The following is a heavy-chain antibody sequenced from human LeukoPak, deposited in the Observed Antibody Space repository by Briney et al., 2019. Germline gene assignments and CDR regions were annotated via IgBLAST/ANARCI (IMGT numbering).Heavy chain of an antibody. CDR3: AGDGGSSWYGAFDI. Sequence: PGGSLRLSCAASGFTFSSYSMNWVRQAPGKGLEWVSYISTSSSTIYYADSVKGRFTISRDNAKNSLYLQMNSLRAEDTAVYYCAGDGGSSWYGAFDIWGQGTMVTVSS. D-gene: IGHD6-13*01. J-gene: IGHJ3*02. CDR2: ISTSSSTI. CDR1: GFTFSSYS. V-gene: IGHV3-48*01.